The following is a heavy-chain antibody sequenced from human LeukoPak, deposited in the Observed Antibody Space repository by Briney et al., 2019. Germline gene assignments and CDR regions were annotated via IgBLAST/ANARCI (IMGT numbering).Heavy chain of an antibody. Sequence: GASVKVSYRASGYTFTGYYMHWVRQAPGQGREWMGWINPNSGGTNYAQKFQGRVTMTRDTSISTAYMELSRLRSDDTAVYYCARLEGIAAVRFWGQGTLVTVSS. J-gene: IGHJ4*02. CDR2: INPNSGGT. V-gene: IGHV1-2*02. CDR1: GYTFTGYY. D-gene: IGHD6-13*01. CDR3: ARLEGIAAVRF.